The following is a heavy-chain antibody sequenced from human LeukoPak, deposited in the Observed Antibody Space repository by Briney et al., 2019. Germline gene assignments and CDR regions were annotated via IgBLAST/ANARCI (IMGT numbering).Heavy chain of an antibody. J-gene: IGHJ5*02. CDR2: ISVSGDGT. CDR3: AKYKVAVPGAFDH. D-gene: IGHD1-1*01. Sequence: GGSLRLSCVGSEFTFSSYPMTWVRQAPGKGLEWVSAISVSGDGTYYADSVKGRFTISRDNSKNTLYLQMNSLRAGDTAAYYCAKYKVAVPGAFDHWGQGTLVTVSS. CDR1: EFTFSSYP. V-gene: IGHV3-23*01.